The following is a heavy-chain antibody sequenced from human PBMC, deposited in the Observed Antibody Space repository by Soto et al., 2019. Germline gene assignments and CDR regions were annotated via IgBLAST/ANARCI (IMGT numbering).Heavy chain of an antibody. V-gene: IGHV4-4*02. CDR3: AAAFWDRVFPLKTCYYYYGMDV. D-gene: IGHD5-12*01. Sequence: SETLSLTCAVSGGSISSSNWWSWVRQPPGKGLEWIGEIYHSGSTNYNPSLKSRVTISVDKSKNQFSLKLSSVTAADTAVYYCAAAFWDRVFPLKTCYYYYGMDVWGQGTTVTVSS. J-gene: IGHJ6*02. CDR2: IYHSGST. CDR1: GGSISSSNW.